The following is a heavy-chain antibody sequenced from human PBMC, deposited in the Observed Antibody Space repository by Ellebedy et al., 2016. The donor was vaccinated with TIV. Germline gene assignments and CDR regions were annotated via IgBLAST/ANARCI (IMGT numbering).Heavy chain of an antibody. V-gene: IGHV3-33*01. CDR2: IWHDGSHS. CDR1: GFTFSIYG. D-gene: IGHD1-26*01. Sequence: GESLKISCAASGFTFSIYGMPWVRQAPGKGLEWVGIIWHDGSHSYYADSVKGRFTISRDNSKNTVDLQMNSLRADDTAVYYCASELVGTTDFDYWGQGTLVTVSS. CDR3: ASELVGTTDFDY. J-gene: IGHJ4*02.